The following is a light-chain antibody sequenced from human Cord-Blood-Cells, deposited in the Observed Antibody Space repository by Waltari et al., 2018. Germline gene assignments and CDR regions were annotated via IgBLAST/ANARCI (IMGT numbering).Light chain of an antibody. CDR3: SSYTSSSTWV. Sequence: QSALTQPPSVSGSPGQSVTIYCTGTSSDVGSYNRVSWYQQPPGTAPKLMIYEVSNRPSGVPDRVSGSKSGNTASLTISGLQAEDEADYYCSSYTSSSTWVFGGGTKLTVL. V-gene: IGLV2-18*02. CDR2: EVS. CDR1: SSDVGSYNR. J-gene: IGLJ3*02.